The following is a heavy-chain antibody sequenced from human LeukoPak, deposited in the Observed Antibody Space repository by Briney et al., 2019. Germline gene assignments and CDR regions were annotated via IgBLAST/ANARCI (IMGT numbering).Heavy chain of an antibody. J-gene: IGHJ5*02. CDR2: INHSGNT. D-gene: IGHD3-3*01. V-gene: IGHV4-34*01. CDR1: GGSFSGYY. Sequence: SETLSPTCAVYGGSFSGYYWSWIRQPPGEGLEWIGEINHSGNTNYNPSLKSRVTISVDTSKNQFSLKLSSVTAADTAVYYCARAAIFGVVISSIDPWGQGALVTVSS. CDR3: ARAAIFGVVISSIDP.